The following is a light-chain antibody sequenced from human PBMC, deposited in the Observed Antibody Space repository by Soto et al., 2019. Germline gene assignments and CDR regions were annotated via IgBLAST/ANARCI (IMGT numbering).Light chain of an antibody. CDR2: DAS. CDR3: QQYNSYSQT. Sequence: DIPMTQSPSTLSASVEDRVTITCRASQSISSWLAWYQQKPGKAPKLLIYDASSLESGVPSRFSGSGSGTEFTLTISSLQPDDFATYYCQQYNSYSQTFGQGTKVEIK. J-gene: IGKJ1*01. CDR1: QSISSW. V-gene: IGKV1-5*01.